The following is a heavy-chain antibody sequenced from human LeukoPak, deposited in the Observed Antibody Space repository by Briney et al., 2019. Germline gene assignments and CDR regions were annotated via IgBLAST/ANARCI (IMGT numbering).Heavy chain of an antibody. J-gene: IGHJ4*02. Sequence: ASVTVSCKTSGYTFATYFMHWMRQAPGQGFEWMGYIKPNSGVTNYAQKFRGRVTMTWDTSISTAYIELSGLTSDDTAIYYCARPTYCGSDCYFNFDYWGQGTLVTVSS. V-gene: IGHV1-2*02. CDR1: GYTFATYF. CDR3: ARPTYCGSDCYFNFDY. D-gene: IGHD2-21*02. CDR2: IKPNSGVT.